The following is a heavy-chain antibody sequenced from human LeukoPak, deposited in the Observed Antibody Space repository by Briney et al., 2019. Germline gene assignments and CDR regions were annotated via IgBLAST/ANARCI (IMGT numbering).Heavy chain of an antibody. D-gene: IGHD3-9*01. V-gene: IGHV1-69*13. CDR3: ARGPKPSYDILTGYPKAYYYYGMDV. CDR1: GGTFSSYA. CDR2: IIPMFGTA. J-gene: IGHJ6*02. Sequence: SVTVSFKASGGTFSSYAISWVRQAPGQGREWMGGIIPMFGTANYAQKFQGRVTITADESTSTAYMELSSLRSKDTAVDYCARGPKPSYDILTGYPKAYYYYGMDVWGQGTTVTVSS.